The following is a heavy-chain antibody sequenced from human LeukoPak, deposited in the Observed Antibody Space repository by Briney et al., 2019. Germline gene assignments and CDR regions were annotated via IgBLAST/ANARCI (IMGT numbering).Heavy chain of an antibody. D-gene: IGHD3-10*01. J-gene: IGHJ4*02. CDR3: ARGSPETYYYGSGSYLRAYFDY. V-gene: IGHV4-34*01. CDR1: GGSFSGYY. CDR2: INHSGST. Sequence: PSETLSLTCAVYGGSFSGYYWSWIRQPPGKGLEWIGEINHSGSTNYNPSLKSRVTISVDTSKNQSSLKLSSVTAADTAVYYCARGSPETYYYGSGSYLRAYFDYWGQGTLVTVSS.